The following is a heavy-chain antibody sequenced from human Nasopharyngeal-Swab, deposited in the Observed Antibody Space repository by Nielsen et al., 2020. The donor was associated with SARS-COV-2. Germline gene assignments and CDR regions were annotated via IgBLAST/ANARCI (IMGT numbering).Heavy chain of an antibody. J-gene: IGHJ6*02. CDR1: GGSFNGYY. CDR3: ARGSTMNGYYGMDV. V-gene: IGHV4-34*01. D-gene: IGHD3-22*01. Sequence: SDTLSLTSAAYGGSFNGYYWSWIRQSPGKGLECIWELNHSGSTNYNPSLKSRVTISVDTSKTQFSLKLSSVTAADTAVYYCARGSTMNGYYGMDVWGQGTTVTVSS. CDR2: LNHSGST.